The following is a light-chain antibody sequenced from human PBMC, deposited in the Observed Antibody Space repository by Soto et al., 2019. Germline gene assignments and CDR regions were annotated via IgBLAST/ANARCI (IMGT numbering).Light chain of an antibody. V-gene: IGKV3-20*01. Sequence: EIELTKSPGTLSLSLGERGTLSCRPSQRFGSSNLAWYQPNPGQAPRLLIYSISSRATGIPDRFSGSGSGTECTLTISRLEPEDVAVYYCQQYGNSPWTFFQGTKVDIK. CDR2: SIS. J-gene: IGKJ1*01. CDR3: QQYGNSPWT. CDR1: QRFGSSN.